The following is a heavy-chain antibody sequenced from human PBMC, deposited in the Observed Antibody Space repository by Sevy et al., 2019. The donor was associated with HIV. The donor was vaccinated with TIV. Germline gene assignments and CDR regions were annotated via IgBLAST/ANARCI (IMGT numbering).Heavy chain of an antibody. J-gene: IGHJ5*02. Sequence: SENLSLTCTVSGGSISSSSYYWGWIRQPPGKGLEWIGSIYYSGSTYYNPSLKSRVTISVDTSKNQFSLKLSSVSAADTAVYYCVWLYRGNWFDPWGQGTPVTVSS. CDR3: VWLYRGNWFDP. D-gene: IGHD6-19*01. V-gene: IGHV4-39*01. CDR2: IYYSGST. CDR1: GGSISSSSYY.